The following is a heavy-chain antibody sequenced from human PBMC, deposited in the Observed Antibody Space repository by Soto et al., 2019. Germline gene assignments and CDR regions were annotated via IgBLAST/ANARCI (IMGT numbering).Heavy chain of an antibody. CDR1: GFSLSTSGVG. V-gene: IGHV2-5*01. J-gene: IGHJ2*01. CDR2: IYWNDDK. Sequence: QITLKESGPTLVKPTQTLTLTCTFSGFSLSTSGVGVGWIRQPPGKALEWLALIYWNDDKRYSPSLKSRLTIPKDTSKNQVVLTMTNMDPVDTATYYCAHRLFDYSNYGWYFDLWGRGTLVTVSS. D-gene: IGHD4-4*01. CDR3: AHRLFDYSNYGWYFDL.